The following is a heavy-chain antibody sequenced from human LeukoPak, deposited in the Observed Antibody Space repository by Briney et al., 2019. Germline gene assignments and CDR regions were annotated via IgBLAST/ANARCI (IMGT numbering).Heavy chain of an antibody. CDR3: ARTPDSSGYYFDY. CDR1: GGSISSYY. CDR2: IYYSGST. V-gene: IGHV4-59*01. D-gene: IGHD3-22*01. J-gene: IGHJ4*02. Sequence: SETLSLTCIVSGGSISSYYWSWIRQPPGKGLEWIGYIYYSGSTNYNPSLKSRVTISVDTSKNQFSLKLSSVTAADTAVYYCARTPDSSGYYFDYWGQGTLVTVSS.